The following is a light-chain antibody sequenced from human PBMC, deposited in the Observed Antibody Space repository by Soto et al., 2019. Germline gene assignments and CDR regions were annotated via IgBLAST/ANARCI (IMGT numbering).Light chain of an antibody. J-gene: IGKJ4*01. Sequence: ETALTQSPGTLSLSPGERATLSCRASQTVRNNYLAWYQQKPGQAPRLLIYGASSRATGIPDRFSGSGSGTDFTLTISRLEPEDFAVYYCQQYGSAPLTFGGGTKVEIK. V-gene: IGKV3-20*01. CDR2: GAS. CDR3: QQYGSAPLT. CDR1: QTVRNNY.